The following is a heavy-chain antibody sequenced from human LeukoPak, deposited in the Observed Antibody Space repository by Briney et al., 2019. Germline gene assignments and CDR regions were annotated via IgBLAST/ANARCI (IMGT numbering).Heavy chain of an antibody. Sequence: ASVKVSCKASGYTFVSYYIHWVRQAPGQGLEWMGIINPGGGSTTYAQNFQGRVTMTGDTSTSTVYMELSSLRSEDTAVYYCARPLRGYSYGHTPPYYYYGMDVWGQGTTVTVSS. CDR3: ARPLRGYSYGHTPPYYYYGMDV. CDR2: INPGGGST. CDR1: GYTFVSYY. V-gene: IGHV1-46*01. J-gene: IGHJ6*02. D-gene: IGHD5-18*01.